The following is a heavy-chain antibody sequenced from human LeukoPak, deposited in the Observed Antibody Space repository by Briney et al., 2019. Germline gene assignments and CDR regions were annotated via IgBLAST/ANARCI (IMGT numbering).Heavy chain of an antibody. CDR2: IKQDGSEK. CDR1: GFTFSSYW. Sequence: PGGSLRLSCAASGFTFSSYWMSWVRQAPGKGLEWVANIKQDGSEKYYVDSVKGRFTISRDNAKTSLYLEMNSLRAEDTAVYYCARDATYCTNGVCYTRFDYWGQGTLVTVSS. V-gene: IGHV3-7*01. CDR3: ARDATYCTNGVCYTRFDY. J-gene: IGHJ4*02. D-gene: IGHD2-8*01.